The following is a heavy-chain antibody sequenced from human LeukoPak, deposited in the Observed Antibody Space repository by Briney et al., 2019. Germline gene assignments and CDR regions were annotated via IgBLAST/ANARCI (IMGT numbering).Heavy chain of an antibody. V-gene: IGHV4-39*07. J-gene: IGHJ5*02. CDR1: GGSISSSSYY. Sequence: SSETLSLTCTVSGGSISSSSYYWGWIRQPPGKGLEWIGSIYYSGSTYYNPSLKSRVTISVDKSKNQFSLKLTSVTAADTAMYYCARVTQVVVTAIGNWFDPWGQGTLVTVSS. D-gene: IGHD2-15*01. CDR3: ARVTQVVVTAIGNWFDP. CDR2: IYYSGST.